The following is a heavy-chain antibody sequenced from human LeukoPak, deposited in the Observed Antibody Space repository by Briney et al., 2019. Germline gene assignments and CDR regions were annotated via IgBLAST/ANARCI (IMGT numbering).Heavy chain of an antibody. Sequence: GGSLRLSCAASGFTFSSYSINWVRQAPGKGLEWVSSIISSSSYIYYADSVKGRFTISRDNAKNSLYLQMHSLRAEDTAVYYCARVGDLGYCSSTSCYTDYWGQGTLVTVSS. CDR1: GFTFSSYS. CDR2: IISSSSYI. D-gene: IGHD2-2*02. CDR3: ARVGDLGYCSSTSCYTDY. V-gene: IGHV3-21*01. J-gene: IGHJ4*02.